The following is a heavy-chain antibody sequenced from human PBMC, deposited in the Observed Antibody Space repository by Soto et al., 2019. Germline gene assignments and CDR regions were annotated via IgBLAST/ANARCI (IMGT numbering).Heavy chain of an antibody. D-gene: IGHD2-15*01. Sequence: EVQLVESGGGLVQPGGSLRLSCAASGFTFSNYWMYWVRQAPGKGLEWVSRINSDGSVSSYADSVKGRLTISRDNVKNTLYMHMDRLRAEHTAVYYCARGDCVGGTCYSLAGAFYYYMDVWGKGTTVTVFS. V-gene: IGHV3-74*02. CDR3: ARGDCVGGTCYSLAGAFYYYMDV. CDR2: INSDGSVS. CDR1: GFTFSNYW. J-gene: IGHJ6*03.